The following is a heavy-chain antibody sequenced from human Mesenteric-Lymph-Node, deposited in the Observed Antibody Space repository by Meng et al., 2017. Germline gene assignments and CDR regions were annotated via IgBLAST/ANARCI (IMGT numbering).Heavy chain of an antibody. Sequence: ASVMVSCKASGYTFTSYGISWVLQAPGQGLGWMGWSSAYNGNTNYAQKVQDRVTIIRDRSMSTAYMELISLRSQDTAMYYCAGYLRSDFWSGSGDYWGRGSLVTVS. D-gene: IGHD3-3*01. CDR2: SSAYNGNT. J-gene: IGHJ4*02. CDR3: AGYLRSDFWSGSGDY. CDR1: GYTFTSYG. V-gene: IGHV1-18*01.